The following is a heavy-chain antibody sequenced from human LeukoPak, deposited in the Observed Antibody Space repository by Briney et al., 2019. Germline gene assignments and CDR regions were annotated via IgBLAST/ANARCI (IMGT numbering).Heavy chain of an antibody. CDR2: TYYRSTWYN. D-gene: IGHD2-2*01. CDR1: GDSVSSNSVT. J-gene: IGHJ5*02. Sequence: SQTLSLTCAISGDSVSSNSVTWNWIRQSPSRGLEWLGRTYYRSTWYNDYAVSVRGRITVNPDTSQNQFSLHLNSVTPEDTAVYYCARRLTQYDCFDPWGQGILVTVSS. V-gene: IGHV6-1*01. CDR3: ARRLTQYDCFDP.